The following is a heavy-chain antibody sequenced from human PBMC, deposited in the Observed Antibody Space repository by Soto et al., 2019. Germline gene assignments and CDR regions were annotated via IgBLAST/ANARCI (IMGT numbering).Heavy chain of an antibody. CDR3: ARGAQPHPGGYSYGYYFDY. J-gene: IGHJ4*02. CDR2: INAGNGNT. CDR1: GYTFTSYA. D-gene: IGHD5-18*01. V-gene: IGHV1-3*01. Sequence: GASVKVSCKASGYTFTSYAMHWVRQAPRQRLEWMGWINAGNGNTKYSQKFQGRVTITRDTSASTAYMELSSLRSEDTAVYYCARGAQPHPGGYSYGYYFDYWGQGTLVTVSS.